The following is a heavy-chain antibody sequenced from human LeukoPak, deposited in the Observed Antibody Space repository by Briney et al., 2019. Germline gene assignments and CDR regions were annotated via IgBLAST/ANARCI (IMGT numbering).Heavy chain of an antibody. CDR3: ARDEYCSSTSCYGAFDI. V-gene: IGHV1-18*01. D-gene: IGHD2-2*01. CDR1: GYTFTSYG. J-gene: IGHJ3*02. CDR2: ISAYNGNT. Sequence: ASVEVSCKASGYTFTSYGISWVRQAPGQGLEWMGWISAYNGNTNYAQKLQGRVTITTDESTSTAYMELSSLRSEDTAVYYCARDEYCSSTSCYGAFDIWGQGTMVTVSS.